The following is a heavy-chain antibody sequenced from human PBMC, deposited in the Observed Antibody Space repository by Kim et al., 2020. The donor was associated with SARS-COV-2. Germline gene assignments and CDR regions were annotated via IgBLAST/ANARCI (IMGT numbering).Heavy chain of an antibody. CDR3: ARVREIEYSSSSGNYFQH. J-gene: IGHJ1*01. V-gene: IGHV1-18*01. Sequence: ASVKVSCKASGYTFTSYGISWVRQAPGQGLEWMGWISAYNGNTNYAQKLQGRVTMTTDTSTSTAYMELRSLRSDDTAVYYCARVREIEYSSSSGNYFQHWGQGTLVTVSS. CDR2: ISAYNGNT. D-gene: IGHD6-6*01. CDR1: GYTFTSYG.